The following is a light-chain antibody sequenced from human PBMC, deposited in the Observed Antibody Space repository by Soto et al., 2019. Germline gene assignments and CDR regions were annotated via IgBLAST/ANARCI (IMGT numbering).Light chain of an antibody. CDR1: QNNANW. J-gene: IGKJ1*01. V-gene: IGKV1-5*03. CDR3: QQYQSYWK. CDR2: KAS. Sequence: DIQMTQSPSTQSASVGDRVTITCRASQNNANWLAWYQHKPGKVPKLLIYKASGLQSGVPSRFSGSGSGTEFTLTISSLQPDDFATYYCQQYQSYWKFGQGTKVEIK.